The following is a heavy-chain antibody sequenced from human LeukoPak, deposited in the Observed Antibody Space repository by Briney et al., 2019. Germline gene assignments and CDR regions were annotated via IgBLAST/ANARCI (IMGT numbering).Heavy chain of an antibody. CDR3: AHRKNYYDSSVFDN. V-gene: IGHV2-5*02. CDR2: IYWDDDR. Sequence: ESGPTLVHPTQTLTLTCTFSGFSLNTRGVGVGWIRQPPGRALEWLALIYWDDDRRYSPSLKSRLTITKDTSKNQVVLTMTNMDPVDTATYFCAHRKNYYDSSVFDNWGQGTLVTVSS. CDR1: GFSLNTRGVG. D-gene: IGHD3-22*01. J-gene: IGHJ4*02.